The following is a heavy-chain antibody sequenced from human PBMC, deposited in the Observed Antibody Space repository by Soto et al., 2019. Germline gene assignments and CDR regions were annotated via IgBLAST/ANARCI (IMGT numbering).Heavy chain of an antibody. CDR3: AGLEMATMGRVDRFDP. Sequence: SETLSLTCTVSGGSISSSSYYWGWIRQPPGKGLEWIGSICYSGSTYYNPSLKSRVTISVDTSKNQFSLKLSSVTAADTAVYYCAGLEMATMGRVDRFDPWGQGTLVTVSS. J-gene: IGHJ5*02. V-gene: IGHV4-39*01. D-gene: IGHD5-12*01. CDR2: ICYSGST. CDR1: GGSISSSSYY.